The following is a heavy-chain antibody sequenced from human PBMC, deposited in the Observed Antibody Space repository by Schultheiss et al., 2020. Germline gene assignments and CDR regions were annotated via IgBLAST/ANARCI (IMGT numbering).Heavy chain of an antibody. CDR3: AREGRRWLQSGEERDAFDI. CDR2: IIPIFGTA. J-gene: IGHJ3*02. D-gene: IGHD5-24*01. CDR1: GGTFSSYA. Sequence: SVKVSCKASGGTFSSYAISWVRQAPGQGLEWMGGIIPIFGTANYAQKFQGRVTMTEDTSTDTAYMELSSLRAEDTAVYYCAREGRRWLQSGEERDAFDIWGQGTMVTVSS. V-gene: IGHV1-69*06.